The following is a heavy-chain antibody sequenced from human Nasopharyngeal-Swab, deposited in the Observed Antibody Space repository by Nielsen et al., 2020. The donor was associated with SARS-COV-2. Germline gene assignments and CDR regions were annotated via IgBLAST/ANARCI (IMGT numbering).Heavy chain of an antibody. D-gene: IGHD4-17*01. CDR3: ASGGYGDYDAYYYGMDV. J-gene: IGHJ6*02. CDR1: GFIFKNYA. CDR2: ISGADDST. Sequence: GESLNISCSASGFIFKNYAMNWVRQAPGRGLEWVSAISGADDSTKYADSVKGRFTISRDNAKNSLYLQMNSLRAEDTAVYYCASGGYGDYDAYYYGMDVWGQGTTVTVSS. V-gene: IGHV3-23*01.